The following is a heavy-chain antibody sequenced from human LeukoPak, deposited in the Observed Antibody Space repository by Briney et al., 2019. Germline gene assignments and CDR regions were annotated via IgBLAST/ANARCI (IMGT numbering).Heavy chain of an antibody. CDR1: GFTFSSYG. CDR2: IWYDGSNK. CDR3: AKGQGEDSGYDPGFDT. J-gene: IGHJ5*02. V-gene: IGHV3-33*06. D-gene: IGHD5-12*01. Sequence: GGSLRLSCAASGFTFSSYGMHWVRQAPGTGLEWVAVIWYDGSNKYYADCVKGRFTISRDNSKNTLYLQMNSLRAEDTAVYYCAKGQGEDSGYDPGFDTWGQGTLVTVSS.